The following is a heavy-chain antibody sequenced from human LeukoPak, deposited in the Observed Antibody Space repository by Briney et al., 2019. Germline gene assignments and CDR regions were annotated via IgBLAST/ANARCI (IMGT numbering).Heavy chain of an antibody. CDR2: ISSSGGTT. Sequence: GGSLTLSCAPSGLTFSSYVMSCVRQAPGGGLECGSGISSSGGTTFYADSVKGRFTIPRDNSKNTLYVQMNSLRAEDTAIYYGAKGTTWQTCDYWGQGTLVTVSS. V-gene: IGHV3-23*01. CDR1: GLTFSSYV. D-gene: IGHD1-1*01. J-gene: IGHJ4*02. CDR3: AKGTTWQTCDY.